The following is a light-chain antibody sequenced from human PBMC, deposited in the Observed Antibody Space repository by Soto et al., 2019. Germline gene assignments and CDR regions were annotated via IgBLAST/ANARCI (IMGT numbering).Light chain of an antibody. CDR3: QHYNSYSEA. Sequence: IQMTQSTSTLSATAGYRVTITCRASQTISSWLAWYQQKPGKAPKLLIYKASTLKSGVPSRFSGSGSGTEFTLTISSLQPDDFATYYCQHYNSYSEAFGQGTKVDI. CDR2: KAS. J-gene: IGKJ1*01. V-gene: IGKV1-5*03. CDR1: QTISSW.